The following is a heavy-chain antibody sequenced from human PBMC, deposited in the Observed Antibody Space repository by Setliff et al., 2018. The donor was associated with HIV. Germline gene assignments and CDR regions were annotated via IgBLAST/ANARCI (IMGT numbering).Heavy chain of an antibody. J-gene: IGHJ2*01. Sequence: SETLSLTCTVSGGSISSSSYYWGWIRQPPGKGLEWIGSIYYSGSTYYNPSLKSRVTIYVDTSKNQFSLKLSSVTAADTAVYYCARPADRSSTSCYLWYFDLWGRGTLVTVSS. V-gene: IGHV4-39*01. D-gene: IGHD2-2*01. CDR3: ARPADRSSTSCYLWYFDL. CDR2: IYYSGST. CDR1: GGSISSSSYY.